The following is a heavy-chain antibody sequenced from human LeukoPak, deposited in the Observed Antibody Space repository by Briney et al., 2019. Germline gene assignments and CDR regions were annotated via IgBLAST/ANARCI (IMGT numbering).Heavy chain of an antibody. D-gene: IGHD6-13*01. CDR1: GFTFSSYS. Sequence: PGGCLRLSCVASGFTFSSYSMNWVRQAPGKGLEWVSSISSSSSNIYYADSVKGRFTISRDNAKNSLYLQMNSLRAEDTAVYYCARESRQLAHWGQGTLVTVSS. CDR2: ISSSSSNI. CDR3: ARESRQLAH. V-gene: IGHV3-21*06. J-gene: IGHJ4*02.